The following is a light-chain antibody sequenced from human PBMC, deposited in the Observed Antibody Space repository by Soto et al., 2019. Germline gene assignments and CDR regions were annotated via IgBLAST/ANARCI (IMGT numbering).Light chain of an antibody. V-gene: IGKV3-15*01. Sequence: EIVMTQSPATLSMSPGERATLSCRASESVSSNLAWYQQKPGQAPRLLIYGASTGATGVPARFSGSGSGTEFTLTISSLQSEDFAVYYCHQYNNWPQTFGQGTKVEIK. CDR3: HQYNNWPQT. J-gene: IGKJ1*01. CDR2: GAS. CDR1: ESVSSN.